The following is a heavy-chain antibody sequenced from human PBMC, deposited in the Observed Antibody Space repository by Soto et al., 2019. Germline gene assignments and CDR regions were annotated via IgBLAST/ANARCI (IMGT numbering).Heavy chain of an antibody. D-gene: IGHD3-3*01. CDR2: ISAYNGNT. J-gene: IGHJ3*02. CDR3: ARDQPRLRFLEWLPDAFDS. CDR1: GYTFTSYG. Sequence: ASVKVSCQASGYTFTSYGISCVRQAPRQGHEWMGWISAYNGNTNYAQKLQGRVTMTTDTSTSTAYMELRSLRSDHTAVYYCARDQPRLRFLEWLPDAFDSWGQGTMVTVSS. V-gene: IGHV1-18*01.